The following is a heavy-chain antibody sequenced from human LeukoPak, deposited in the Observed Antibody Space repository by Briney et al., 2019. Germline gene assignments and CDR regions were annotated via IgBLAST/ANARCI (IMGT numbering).Heavy chain of an antibody. CDR2: IYHSGST. D-gene: IGHD1-7*01. J-gene: IGHJ4*02. V-gene: IGHV4-38-2*02. Sequence: SETLSLTCTVSGYSISSGYYWGWIRQPPGKGLEWIGSIYHSGSTYYNPSLKSRVTISVDTSKNQFSLKLSSVTAADTAVYYCARGTTALYYFDYWGQGTLVTVSS. CDR1: GYSISSGYY. CDR3: ARGTTALYYFDY.